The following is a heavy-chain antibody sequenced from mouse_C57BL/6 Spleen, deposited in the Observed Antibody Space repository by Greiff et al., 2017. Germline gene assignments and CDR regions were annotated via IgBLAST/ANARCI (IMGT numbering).Heavy chain of an antibody. CDR3: AIYDGYYPGARDY. V-gene: IGHV5-17*01. Sequence: EVKLVESGGGLVKPGGSLKLSCAASGFTFSDYGMHWVRQAPEKGLEWVAYISSGSSTLYSADTVKGRFTISRDHAKHTLFLHMTSLRSEDTAMYYWAIYDGYYPGARDYWGQGTSVTVSS. CDR1: GFTFSDYG. D-gene: IGHD2-3*01. CDR2: ISSGSSTL. J-gene: IGHJ4*01.